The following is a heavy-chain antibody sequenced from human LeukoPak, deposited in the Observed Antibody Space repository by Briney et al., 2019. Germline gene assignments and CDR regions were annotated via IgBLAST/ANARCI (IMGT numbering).Heavy chain of an antibody. CDR2: MSGDATST. V-gene: IGHV3-23*01. Sequence: GGSLRLSCAASGFTFSSFAINWVRQAPGKGLEWVSTMSGDATSTYYADTVKGRFTISRDNYKNTQYMQMNRLRAEDPAVYYCAQGSGMIREWGEGTPVSVSS. J-gene: IGHJ4*02. CDR3: AQGSGMIRE. D-gene: IGHD3-10*01. CDR1: GFTFSSFA.